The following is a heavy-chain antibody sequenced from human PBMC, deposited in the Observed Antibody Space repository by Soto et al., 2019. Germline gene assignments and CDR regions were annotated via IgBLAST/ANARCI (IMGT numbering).Heavy chain of an antibody. CDR3: ASIVVVTGLFDY. V-gene: IGHV3-23*01. CDR1: GFTFSSYA. CDR2: ISGSGGST. Sequence: GGSLRLSCAASGFTFSSYAMSWVRQAPGKGLEWVSAISGSGGSTYYADSVKGRFTISRDNSKNTLYLQMNSLRAEDTAVYYCASIVVVTGLFDYWGQGTLVTVSS. J-gene: IGHJ4*02. D-gene: IGHD3-22*01.